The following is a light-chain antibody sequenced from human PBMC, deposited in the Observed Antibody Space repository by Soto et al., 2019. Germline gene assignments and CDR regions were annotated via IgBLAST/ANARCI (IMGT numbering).Light chain of an antibody. Sequence: DIPMTQSPSTLSASVGDRVTITCRASQTINNYLNWYQQKPGKAPKCLIYGASSLQSGVSSRFSGRGSVTDYTLTISSLQPEECATYFCQQSYDSPPPFGGGTKVEIK. CDR1: QTINNY. CDR3: QQSYDSPPP. V-gene: IGKV1-39*01. CDR2: GAS. J-gene: IGKJ4*01.